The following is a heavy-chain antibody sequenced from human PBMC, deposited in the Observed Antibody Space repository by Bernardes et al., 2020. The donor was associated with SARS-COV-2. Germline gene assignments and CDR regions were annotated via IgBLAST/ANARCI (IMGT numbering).Heavy chain of an antibody. D-gene: IGHD2-21*02. Sequence: SVKVSCKASGGTFSSYTISWVRQAPGQGLEWMGRIIPILGIANYAQKFQGRVTITADKSTSTAYMELSSLRSEDTAVYYCARFSRWGDSSLFDYWGQGTLVTVSS. CDR3: ARFSRWGDSSLFDY. CDR2: IIPILGIA. J-gene: IGHJ4*02. CDR1: GGTFSSYT. V-gene: IGHV1-69*02.